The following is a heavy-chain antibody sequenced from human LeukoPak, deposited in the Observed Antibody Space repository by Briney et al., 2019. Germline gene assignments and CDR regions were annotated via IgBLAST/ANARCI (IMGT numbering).Heavy chain of an antibody. J-gene: IGHJ4*02. V-gene: IGHV1-46*01. D-gene: IGHD3-22*01. CDR2: INPSGGST. CDR1: GYTFTSYY. CDR3: ARGRQGTMIVVVISSYFDY. Sequence: GASVKVSCTASGYTFTSYYMHWVRQAPGQGLEWMGIINPSGGSTSYAQKFQGRVTMTRDTSTSTVYMELSSLRSEDTAVYYCARGRQGTMIVVVISSYFDYWGQGTLVTVSS.